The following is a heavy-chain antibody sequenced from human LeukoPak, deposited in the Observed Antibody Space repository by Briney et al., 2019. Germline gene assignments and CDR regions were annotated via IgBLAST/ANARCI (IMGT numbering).Heavy chain of an antibody. CDR2: IYTSGDA. Sequence: SETLSLTCTVSGGSIGRYYWSWIRQPAEKGLEWIGRIYTSGDAKYNPPLESRVTMSVDTSKNQFSLKLTSVTAADTAIYYCARYGDPNYHFDYWGQGTLVTVSS. D-gene: IGHD4-17*01. V-gene: IGHV4-4*07. CDR1: GGSIGRYY. J-gene: IGHJ4*02. CDR3: ARYGDPNYHFDY.